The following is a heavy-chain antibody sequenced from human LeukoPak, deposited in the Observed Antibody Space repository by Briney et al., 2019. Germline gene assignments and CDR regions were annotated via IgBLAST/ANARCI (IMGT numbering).Heavy chain of an antibody. CDR1: GFTFSSYW. Sequence: GGSLRLSCAASGFTFSSYWMSWVRQAPGKGLEWVAQIKPDGSDKYYVDSVKGRFTISRDNAKNSLNLQMNSLRAEDTAVYFCARRSGVAVAGAFDYWGQGTLVTVSS. D-gene: IGHD6-19*01. J-gene: IGHJ4*02. V-gene: IGHV3-7*03. CDR3: ARRSGVAVAGAFDY. CDR2: IKPDGSDK.